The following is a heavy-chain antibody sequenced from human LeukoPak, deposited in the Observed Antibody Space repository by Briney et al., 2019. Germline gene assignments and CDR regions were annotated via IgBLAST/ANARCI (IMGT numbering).Heavy chain of an antibody. CDR3: ARAEYYGSGTTGWFDP. CDR2: IYTSGST. Sequence: SETLSLTCAVYGGSFSGYYWSWIRQPAGKGLEWIGRIYTSGSTNYNPSLKSRVTMSVDTSKNQFSLKLSSVTAADTAVYYCARAEYYGSGTTGWFDPWGQGTLVTVSS. D-gene: IGHD3-10*01. V-gene: IGHV4-59*10. J-gene: IGHJ5*02. CDR1: GGSFSGYY.